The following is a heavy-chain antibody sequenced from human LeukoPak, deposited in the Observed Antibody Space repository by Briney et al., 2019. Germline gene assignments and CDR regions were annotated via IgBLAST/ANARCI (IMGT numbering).Heavy chain of an antibody. V-gene: IGHV3-21*01. J-gene: IGHJ4*02. CDR3: ARDKCSGGSCYLYFDY. CDR2: ISSSSSYI. CDR1: GFTFSSYS. Sequence: VRSLRLSCAASGFTFSSYSMNWVRQAPGKGLEWVSSISSSSSYIYYADSVKGRFTISRDNAKNSLYLQMNSLRAEDTAVYYCARDKCSGGSCYLYFDYWGQGTLVTVSS. D-gene: IGHD2-15*01.